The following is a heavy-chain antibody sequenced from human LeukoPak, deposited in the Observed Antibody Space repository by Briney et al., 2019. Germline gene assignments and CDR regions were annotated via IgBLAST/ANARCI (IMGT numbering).Heavy chain of an antibody. J-gene: IGHJ3*02. CDR3: TRSQSSGIDVSDI. CDR2: SRNKANGYTP. V-gene: IGHV3-72*01. CDR1: GFIFSDYY. Sequence: PGGSLRLSCAASGFIFSDYYIDWVRQAPGKGRECVGRSRNKANGYTPEYAASVRGRFTISRDDSKNSLYLQTNSLKTEDTAVYHCTRSQSSGIDVSDIWGRGTMVTVSP. D-gene: IGHD3-22*01.